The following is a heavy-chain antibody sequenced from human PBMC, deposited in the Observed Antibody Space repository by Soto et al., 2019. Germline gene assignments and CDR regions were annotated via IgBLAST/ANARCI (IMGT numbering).Heavy chain of an antibody. J-gene: IGHJ4*02. CDR3: AKVVSGWYWDY. V-gene: IGHV3-23*01. D-gene: IGHD6-19*01. CDR2: ISGGGSST. CDR1: GFTFSSYA. Sequence: PGGSLRLCCAASGFTFSSYAMSWVRHAPGKGLEWVSAISGGGSSTYYADSVKGRFTISRDNSKNTLYLQMNSLRAEDTAVYYCAKVVSGWYWDYWGQGTLVTVSS.